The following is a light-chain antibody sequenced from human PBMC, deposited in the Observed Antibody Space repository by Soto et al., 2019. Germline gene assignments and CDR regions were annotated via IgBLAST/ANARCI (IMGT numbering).Light chain of an antibody. CDR1: SSNIGSNY. J-gene: IGLJ2*01. V-gene: IGLV1-47*01. CDR3: AAWDDSPSGVV. Sequence: QSVLTQPPSASGTPGQRVTISCSGSSSNIGSNYVYWYQQLPGTAPKLLTYRNNQRPSGVPDRFSGSKSGTSASLAISGLRSEDEADYYCAAWDDSPSGVVFGGGTKLTVL. CDR2: RNN.